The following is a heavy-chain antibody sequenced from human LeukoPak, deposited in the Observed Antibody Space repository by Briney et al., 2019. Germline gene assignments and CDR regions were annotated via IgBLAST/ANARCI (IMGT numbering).Heavy chain of an antibody. CDR2: ISADGDST. J-gene: IGHJ4*02. CDR1: GFTFRSYA. D-gene: IGHD2-2*01. V-gene: IGHV3-23*01. Sequence: GGSLRLSCAASGFTFRSYAMNWVRQAPGKGLEWVSAISADGDSTYYADSVKGRFTISRDNSKNTLYLQMNSLRPGDTAVYYCAKSRYWTSTICHDFDYWGQGTLVTVSS. CDR3: AKSRYWTSTICHDFDY.